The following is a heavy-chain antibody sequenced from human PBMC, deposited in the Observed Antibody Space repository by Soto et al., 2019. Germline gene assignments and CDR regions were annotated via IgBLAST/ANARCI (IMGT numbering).Heavy chain of an antibody. CDR3: VKVRGGFYTYYFDY. CDR2: ISGSGVSA. CDR1: GFIFSSYA. D-gene: IGHD3-10*01. J-gene: IGHJ4*02. V-gene: IGHV3-23*01. Sequence: EVQLLESGGGLEQPGGSLRLSCAASGFIFSSYAMNWVRQAPGKGLEWVSGISGSGVSAYYADSMKGRFSISRDNSKNTLYLQMNSLRAEDTAIYYCVKVRGGFYTYYFDYWGQGTLVTVSS.